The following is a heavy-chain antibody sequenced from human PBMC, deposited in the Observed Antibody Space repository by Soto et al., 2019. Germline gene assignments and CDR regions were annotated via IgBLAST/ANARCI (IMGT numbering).Heavy chain of an antibody. CDR2: ISSYNDST. CDR3: AISTIGTYYHAVRY. CDR1: DYTFIIYG. J-gene: IGHJ4*02. Sequence: ASVKASCKASDYTFIIYGITWVRQAPGQGLEWMGWISSYNDSTNYAQKFQERVTMTTDTSTSTAYMELRSLRSDDTAVYYCAISTIGTYYHAVRYWGQRTLVTVSS. D-gene: IGHD1-1*01. V-gene: IGHV1-18*01.